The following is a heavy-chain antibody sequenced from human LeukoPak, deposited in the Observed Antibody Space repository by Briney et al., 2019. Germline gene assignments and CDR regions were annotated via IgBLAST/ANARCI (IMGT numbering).Heavy chain of an antibody. Sequence: GGSLRLSCTASGFTFGDHAMSWVRQAPGKGLEWVGFIRSKAYGGTTEYAASVKGRFTISRDDSKSIAYLQMNSLKTEDTAVYYCTRDVSGYDFWSGYYRDYYYYGMDVWGQGTTVTVSS. V-gene: IGHV3-49*04. CDR2: IRSKAYGGTT. D-gene: IGHD3-3*01. CDR3: TRDVSGYDFWSGYYRDYYYYGMDV. J-gene: IGHJ6*02. CDR1: GFTFGDHA.